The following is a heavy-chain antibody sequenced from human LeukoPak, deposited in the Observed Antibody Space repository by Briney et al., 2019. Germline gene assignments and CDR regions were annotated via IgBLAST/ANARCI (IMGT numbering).Heavy chain of an antibody. CDR3: ARDLSATWYSLAY. J-gene: IGHJ4*02. CDR1: GFTLSSYW. V-gene: IGHV3-20*04. D-gene: IGHD2-15*01. Sequence: PGGSLRLSCAASGFTLSSYWMSWVRQAPGKGLEWVSGIDWSGEASEYADSVKGRFTISRDNAKNSLYLQMNTLRPEDTGLYYCARDLSATWYSLAYWGQGTLVTVSS. CDR2: IDWSGEAS.